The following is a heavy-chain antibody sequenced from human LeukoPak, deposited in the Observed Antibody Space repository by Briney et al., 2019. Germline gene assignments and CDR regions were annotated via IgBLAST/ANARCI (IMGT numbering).Heavy chain of an antibody. CDR3: AKAYVDTAMVDAFDI. D-gene: IGHD5-18*01. CDR2: ISWNSGSI. J-gene: IGHJ3*02. V-gene: IGHV3-9*01. CDR1: GFTFDDYA. Sequence: GGSLRLSCAASGFTFDDYAMHWVRQAPGKGLEWVSGISWNSGSIGYADSVKGRFTISRDNAKNSLYLQMNSLRAEDTALYYCAKAYVDTAMVDAFDIWGQGTMGTVSS.